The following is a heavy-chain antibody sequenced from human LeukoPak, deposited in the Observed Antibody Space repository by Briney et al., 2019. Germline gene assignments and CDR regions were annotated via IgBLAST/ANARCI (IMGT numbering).Heavy chain of an antibody. Sequence: ASVKVSCKASGGTFSSYAISWVRQAPGQGLEWMGGIIPIFGTANSAQKFQGRVTITADESTSTAYMELSSLRSEDTAVYYCARAGDYGGNSGDYWGQGTLVTVSS. CDR2: IIPIFGTA. D-gene: IGHD4-23*01. V-gene: IGHV1-69*13. J-gene: IGHJ4*02. CDR3: ARAGDYGGNSGDY. CDR1: GGTFSSYA.